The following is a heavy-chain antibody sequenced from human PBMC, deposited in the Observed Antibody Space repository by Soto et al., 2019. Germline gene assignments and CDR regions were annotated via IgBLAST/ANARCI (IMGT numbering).Heavy chain of an antibody. CDR3: ARCPSYYAMDV. Sequence: SETLSLTCAVSGGSVSSGVFSWNWIRQPPGQGLEWIGYISHGGSPHYTPSLRSRVSISVDRSTNVISLNLTYMTPADTAVYFWARCPSYYAMDVRGQATTVPVSS. CDR2: ISHGGSP. CDR1: GGSVSSGVFS. V-gene: IGHV4-30-2*01. J-gene: IGHJ6*02.